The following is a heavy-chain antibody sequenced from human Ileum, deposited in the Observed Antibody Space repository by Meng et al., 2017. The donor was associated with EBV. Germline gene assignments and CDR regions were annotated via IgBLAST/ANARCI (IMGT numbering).Heavy chain of an antibody. CDR1: GGSFSGYY. CDR3: ARGFYTYGSSCFDY. D-gene: IGHD6-13*01. J-gene: IGHJ4*02. Sequence: QVQPQQAGPGLLNPSETLSLTCAVYGGSFSGYYWTWIRQPPGKGLEWIGEINHSGSTNYNPSLKSRVTISVDKNQFSLKLSSVTAADTAVYYCARGFYTYGSSCFDYWGQGTLVTVSS. V-gene: IGHV4-34*01. CDR2: INHSGST.